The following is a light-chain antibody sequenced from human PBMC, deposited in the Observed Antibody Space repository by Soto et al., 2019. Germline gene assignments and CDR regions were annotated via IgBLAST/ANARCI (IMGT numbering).Light chain of an antibody. Sequence: EVVLTQSPGTLSLSPGERATLSCRASQSVSSNYLAWYQQKTGRAPRLLIFGAFFRATGIPDRFSGSASGTDFTLTISGLEPEDFAVYYCQQYDTAPLTFGGGTKVDIK. CDR1: QSVSSNY. CDR2: GAF. CDR3: QQYDTAPLT. V-gene: IGKV3-20*01. J-gene: IGKJ4*01.